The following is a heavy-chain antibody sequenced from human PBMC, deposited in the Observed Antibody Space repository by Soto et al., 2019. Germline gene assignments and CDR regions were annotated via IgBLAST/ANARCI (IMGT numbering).Heavy chain of an antibody. CDR1: GYTFTGYY. D-gene: IGHD2-15*01. Sequence: GASVKVSCKASGYTFTGYYMHWVRQAPGQGLEWMGWINPNSGGTNYAQKFQGRVTMTRDTSISTAYMELSRLRSDDTAVHYCARVLRGYCSGGSCYDWFDPWGQGTLVTVSS. CDR3: ARVLRGYCSGGSCYDWFDP. V-gene: IGHV1-2*02. J-gene: IGHJ5*02. CDR2: INPNSGGT.